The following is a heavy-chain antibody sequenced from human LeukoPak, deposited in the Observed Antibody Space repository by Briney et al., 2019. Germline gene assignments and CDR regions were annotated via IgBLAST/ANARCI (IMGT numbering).Heavy chain of an antibody. CDR3: ARLTTVTTTHWFDP. CDR2: INHSGST. V-gene: IGHV4-34*01. CDR1: GGSFSGYY. J-gene: IGHJ5*02. Sequence: SETLSLTCAVYGGSFSGYYWSCIRQPPGKGLEWIGEINHSGSTNYNPPLKSRVTISVDTSKNQFSLKLSSVTAADTAVYYCARLTTVTTTHWFDPWGQGTLVTVSS. D-gene: IGHD4-17*01.